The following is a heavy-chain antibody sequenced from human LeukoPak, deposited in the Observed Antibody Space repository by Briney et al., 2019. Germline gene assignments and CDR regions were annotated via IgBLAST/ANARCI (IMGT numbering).Heavy chain of an antibody. V-gene: IGHV3-23*01. CDR3: AKFGLTVVTDSSDY. Sequence: GGSLRLSCAASGFTFSSHAMSWVRQAPGKGREWVSAISGSGGSTYYADSVKGRFTISRDNSKNTLYLQMNSLRAEDTAVYYCAKFGLTVVTDSSDYWGQGTLVTVSS. CDR1: GFTFSSHA. D-gene: IGHD4-23*01. J-gene: IGHJ4*02. CDR2: ISGSGGST.